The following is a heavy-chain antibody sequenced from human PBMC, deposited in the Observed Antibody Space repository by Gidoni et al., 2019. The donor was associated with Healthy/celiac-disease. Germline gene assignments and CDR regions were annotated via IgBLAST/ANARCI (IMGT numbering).Heavy chain of an antibody. J-gene: IGHJ3*02. CDR3: AGVDTQKQWVGAFDI. D-gene: IGHD5-18*01. CDR1: GFTFSRYE. Sequence: EVQLVESGGGLVQHGGSLRLSCAASGFTFSRYEMNWVRQAPGKGLEWVSYISSSGSTIYYADSVKGRFTISRDNAKNSLYLQMNSLRAEDTAVYYCAGVDTQKQWVGAFDIWGQGTMVTVSS. V-gene: IGHV3-48*03. CDR2: ISSSGSTI.